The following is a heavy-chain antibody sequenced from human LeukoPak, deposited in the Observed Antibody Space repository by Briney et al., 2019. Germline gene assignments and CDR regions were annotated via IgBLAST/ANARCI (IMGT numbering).Heavy chain of an antibody. Sequence: SETLSLTCSVSGGSISSHYWSWMRQPPGKGLEWIGYIYYTGSTDYNPSLKSRVTISVDTSKNQLSLKLSSVTAADAAVYYCARWNQQLVNFDYWGQGTLVTVSS. CDR3: ARWNQQLVNFDY. D-gene: IGHD6-13*01. V-gene: IGHV4-59*11. CDR2: IYYTGST. J-gene: IGHJ4*02. CDR1: GGSISSHY.